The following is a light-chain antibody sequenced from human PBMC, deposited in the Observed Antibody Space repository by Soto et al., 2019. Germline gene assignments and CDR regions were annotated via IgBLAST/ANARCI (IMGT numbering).Light chain of an antibody. CDR1: QSISSW. CDR2: AAS. Sequence: DIQMTTSPSTLSASVVYRFTITCRASQSISSWLAWYQQKPGKAPKLLIFAASTLVRGVPSRFSGRGSGTEFTLTISSLQADDYATFYCQQYHTDWKCGQG. J-gene: IGKJ1*01. V-gene: IGKV1-5*01. CDR3: QQYHTDWK.